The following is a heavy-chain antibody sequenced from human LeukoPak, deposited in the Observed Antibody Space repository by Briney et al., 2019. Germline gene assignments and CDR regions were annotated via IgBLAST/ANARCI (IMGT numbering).Heavy chain of an antibody. Sequence: RGESLKISCKGSGYSINNYWIGWVRQMPGKGLEWMGIIYPGDSDTRYSPFFQGQVTISADKSISTAYLQWSSLKASDTAMYYCARLSRYCSSTSCPFDYWGQGTLVTVSS. CDR2: IYPGDSDT. CDR3: ARLSRYCSSTSCPFDY. J-gene: IGHJ4*02. D-gene: IGHD2-2*01. CDR1: GYSINNYW. V-gene: IGHV5-51*01.